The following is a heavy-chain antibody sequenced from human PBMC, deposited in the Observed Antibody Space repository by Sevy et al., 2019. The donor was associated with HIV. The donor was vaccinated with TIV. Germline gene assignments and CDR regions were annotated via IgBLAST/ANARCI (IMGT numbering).Heavy chain of an antibody. D-gene: IGHD3-3*01. CDR1: GFTFDDYT. J-gene: IGHJ6*03. CDR3: AKDKVRRFLEWYLIDV. V-gene: IGHV3-43*01. Sequence: GGSLRLSCAASGFTFDDYTMHWVRQAPGKGLEWVSLISWDGGSTYYADSVKGPFTISRANSKNSLYLQMNSLRTEDTALYYCAKDKVRRFLEWYLIDVWGKGTTVTVSS. CDR2: ISWDGGST.